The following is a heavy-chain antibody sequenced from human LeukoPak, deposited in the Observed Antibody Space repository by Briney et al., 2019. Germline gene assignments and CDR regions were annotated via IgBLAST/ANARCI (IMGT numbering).Heavy chain of an antibody. Sequence: EASVKVSCKASGYTFIGYYMHWVRHAPGQGLEWVGWINPNSGVQNSAQKFRGRVNLTRDTSISTAYMELRSLRPDDTAVYYCAREGDSGSPRETWFDPWGKGTPVTV. CDR3: AREGDSGSPRETWFDP. V-gene: IGHV1-2*02. J-gene: IGHJ5*02. CDR2: INPNSGVQ. D-gene: IGHD1-26*01. CDR1: GYTFIGYY.